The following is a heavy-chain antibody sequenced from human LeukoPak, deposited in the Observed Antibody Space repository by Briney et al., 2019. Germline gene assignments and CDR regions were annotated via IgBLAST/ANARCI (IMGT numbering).Heavy chain of an antibody. CDR2: INHSGST. Sequence: SETLSLTCAVYGGSFSGYYWSWIRQPPGKGLEWIGEINHSGSTNYNPSLKSRVTISVDTSKNQFSLKLSSVTAADTAVYYCARGFGDCSGGSCYSVGWFDPWGQGTLVTVSS. V-gene: IGHV4-34*01. D-gene: IGHD2-15*01. CDR1: GGSFSGYY. J-gene: IGHJ5*02. CDR3: ARGFGDCSGGSCYSVGWFDP.